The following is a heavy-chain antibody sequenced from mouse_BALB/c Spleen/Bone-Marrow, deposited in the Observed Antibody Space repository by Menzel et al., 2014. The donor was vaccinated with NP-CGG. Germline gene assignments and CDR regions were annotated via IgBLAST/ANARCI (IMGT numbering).Heavy chain of an antibody. D-gene: IGHD3-1*01. CDR2: ISNGGGST. V-gene: IGHV5-12-2*01. CDR1: GFTFSSYP. Sequence: DVMLVESGGGLVQPGGSLKLSCAASGFTFSSYPMSWVRQTPEQRLEWVAYISNGGGSTSYPDTVKGRFTISRDNAKNTLDLQMSSLKSEDTAMYYCSRHVGNPYAMDYWGQGTSVTVSS. J-gene: IGHJ4*01. CDR3: SRHVGNPYAMDY.